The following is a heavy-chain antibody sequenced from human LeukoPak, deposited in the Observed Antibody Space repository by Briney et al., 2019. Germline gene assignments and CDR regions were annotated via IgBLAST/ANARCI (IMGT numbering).Heavy chain of an antibody. Sequence: PSETLSLTCTVSGGSISSGSYYWSWIRQPAGKGLEWIGRIYTSGSTNYNPSLKSRVTTSVDTSKNQFSLELSSVTAADTAVYYCVRGLWLGWTATLADAFDIWGQETMVTVSS. D-gene: IGHD5-18*01. CDR3: VRGLWLGWTATLADAFDI. CDR2: IYTSGST. J-gene: IGHJ3*02. V-gene: IGHV4-61*02. CDR1: GGSISSGSYY.